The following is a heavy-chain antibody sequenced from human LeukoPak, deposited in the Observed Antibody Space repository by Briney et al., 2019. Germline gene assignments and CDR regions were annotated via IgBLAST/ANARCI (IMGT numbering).Heavy chain of an antibody. CDR2: IYHSGRT. CDR1: GGSVSSGSYY. J-gene: IGHJ5*02. V-gene: IGHV4-61*02. D-gene: IGHD3-16*02. Sequence: PSQTLSLTCTVSGGSVSSGSYYWSWIRQSAGKGLEWIGSIYHSGRTQYNPSLKSRVTISVDTSKNQFSLKLSSVTAADTAVYYCARDRGRSATLYDYVWGSYRLNWFDPWGQGTLVTVSS. CDR3: ARDRGRSATLYDYVWGSYRLNWFDP.